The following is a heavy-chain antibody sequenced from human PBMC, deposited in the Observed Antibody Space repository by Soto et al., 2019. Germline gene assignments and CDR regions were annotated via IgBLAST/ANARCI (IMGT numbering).Heavy chain of an antibody. CDR1: GFIFSSYG. Sequence: QVQLVESGGGVVQPGRSLRLSCAASGFIFSSYGMHWVRQAPGKGLEWVAVIWYDGSNKYYADSVKGRFTISRDNSKNTLYLQMNSLRAEDTAVYYCARETYYYGSGSYYWPLDYWGQGTLVTVSS. CDR3: ARETYYYGSGSYYWPLDY. CDR2: IWYDGSNK. D-gene: IGHD3-10*01. V-gene: IGHV3-33*01. J-gene: IGHJ4*02.